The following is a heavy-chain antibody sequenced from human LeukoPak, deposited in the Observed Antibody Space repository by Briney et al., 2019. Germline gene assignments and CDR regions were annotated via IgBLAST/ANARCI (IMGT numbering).Heavy chain of an antibody. CDR1: GFTVSSNY. D-gene: IGHD5-18*01. J-gene: IGHJ4*02. V-gene: IGHV3-66*01. CDR3: ARDSVTTGTARRFDY. Sequence: GGSLRLSCAASGFTVSSNYMSWVRQAPGKGLEWVSVIYSGGSTYYADSVKGRFTISRDNSKNTLYLQMNSLRAEDTAVYYCARDSVTTGTARRFDYWGQGALVTVSS. CDR2: IYSGGST.